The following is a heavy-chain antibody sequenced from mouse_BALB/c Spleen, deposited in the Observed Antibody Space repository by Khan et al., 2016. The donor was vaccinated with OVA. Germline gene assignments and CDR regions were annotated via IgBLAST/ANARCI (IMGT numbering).Heavy chain of an antibody. V-gene: IGHV1-5*01. CDR1: GYSFTSYL. CDR2: IYPGNSDT. Sequence: VQLQQSGTVLERPGASVKMSCKASGYSFTSYLIHWVKQRPGQGLEWIGDIYPGNSDTTYNQKFKDKAKLTAGTSANTAYMELSSLTNEDSAVYYCARGGYSSFANWGQGTLVTVSA. CDR3: ARGGYSSFAN. J-gene: IGHJ3*01. D-gene: IGHD1-3*01.